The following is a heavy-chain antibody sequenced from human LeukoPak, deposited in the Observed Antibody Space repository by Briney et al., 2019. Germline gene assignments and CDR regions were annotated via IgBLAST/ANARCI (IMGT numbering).Heavy chain of an antibody. CDR2: ISWNSGSI. J-gene: IGHJ6*02. V-gene: IGHV3-9*01. Sequence: GRSLRLSCAASGFTFDDYAMHWVRQAPGKGLEWVSGISWNSGSIGYADSVKGRFTISRDNAKNSLYLQMNSLRAEDTALYYCAKDTNSGSYLRYYYYYGMDVWGPGTTVTVSS. D-gene: IGHD1-26*01. CDR3: AKDTNSGSYLRYYYYYGMDV. CDR1: GFTFDDYA.